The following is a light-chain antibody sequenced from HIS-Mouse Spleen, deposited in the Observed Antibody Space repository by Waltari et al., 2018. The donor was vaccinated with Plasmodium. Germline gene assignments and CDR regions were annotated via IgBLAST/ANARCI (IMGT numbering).Light chain of an antibody. V-gene: IGLV3-21*03. CDR3: QVWDSSSDHVV. Sequence: SYVLTQPPSVSVAPGKTARITCWGNNIGSKSVHWYQQKPGQAPVLVVYDDSDRPSGNPEGCSGSNSGNTASLTIRRVEAGDEADYYCQVWDSSSDHVVLGGGTKLTVL. CDR2: DDS. J-gene: IGLJ2*01. CDR1: NIGSKS.